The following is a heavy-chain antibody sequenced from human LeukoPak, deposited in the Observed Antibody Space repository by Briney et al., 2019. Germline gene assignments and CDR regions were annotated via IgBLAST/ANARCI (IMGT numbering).Heavy chain of an antibody. Sequence: GGSLRLSCAASGFTFSSYSMNWVRQAPGKGLEWVSSISSSSSYIYYADSVKGRFTISRDNAKNSLYLQMNSLRAEDTAVYYCARDEGIAVAGSFDYWGQGTLVTVSS. CDR1: GFTFSSYS. CDR3: ARDEGIAVAGSFDY. V-gene: IGHV3-21*01. J-gene: IGHJ4*02. D-gene: IGHD6-19*01. CDR2: ISSSSSYI.